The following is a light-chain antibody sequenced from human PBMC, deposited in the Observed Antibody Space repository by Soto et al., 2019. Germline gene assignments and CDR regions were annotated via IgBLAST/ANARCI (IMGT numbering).Light chain of an antibody. V-gene: IGKV2-28*01. CDR2: LGS. J-gene: IGKJ1*01. Sequence: DIVMTQSPLSLPVTPGEPASISCRSSQSLLHSNGYNYLDWYLQKPGQSPQLLIYLGSNRASGVPDRFSGSGSGTDFTRKSSRVEAEDVGVYYCMQALQTPTFGKGTKVEIK. CDR1: QSLLHSNGYNY. CDR3: MQALQTPT.